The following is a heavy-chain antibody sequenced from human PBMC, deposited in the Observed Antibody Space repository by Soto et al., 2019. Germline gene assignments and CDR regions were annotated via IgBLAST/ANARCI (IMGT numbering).Heavy chain of an antibody. Sequence: EVQLVESGGGLIQPGGSLRLSCAASGFTVSSNYMSWVRQPPGKGLGWVSALYTSGTTYYADSVKGRFTISRDTSKNTLYLQRNSLRAEDTAVYYCAKFNPDYYYFDQWGQGTLVTVSS. J-gene: IGHJ4*02. CDR2: LYTSGTT. D-gene: IGHD3-10*01. CDR1: GFTVSSNY. V-gene: IGHV3-53*01. CDR3: AKFNPDYYYFDQ.